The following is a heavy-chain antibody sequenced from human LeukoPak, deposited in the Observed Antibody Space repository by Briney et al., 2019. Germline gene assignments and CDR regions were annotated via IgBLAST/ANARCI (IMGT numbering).Heavy chain of an antibody. V-gene: IGHV3-23*01. D-gene: IGHD3-22*01. CDR3: AKDRSTMIVVVMT. J-gene: IGHJ5*02. Sequence: GGSLRLSCAASGFTFSNCAMSWVRQAPGKGLEWVSDISGSGGSTQYADSVKGRFTISRDNSKNTLFLQMNSLRAEDTAVYYCAKDRSTMIVVVMTWGQGTLVTVSS. CDR2: ISGSGGST. CDR1: GFTFSNCA.